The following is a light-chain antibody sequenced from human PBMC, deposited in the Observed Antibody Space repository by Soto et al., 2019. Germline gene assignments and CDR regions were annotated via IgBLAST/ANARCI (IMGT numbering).Light chain of an antibody. CDR2: DVS. CDR1: PSITRW. Sequence: DIQMAQSPSTLSASVGDGVTITCRASPSITRWLAWYQQKPGRAPKLLIYDVSSLKSGVPSRFSGSGSGTEFTLTISSLQPDDFATYYCQQYNSYSITFGQGTRLEIK. V-gene: IGKV1-5*01. J-gene: IGKJ5*01. CDR3: QQYNSYSIT.